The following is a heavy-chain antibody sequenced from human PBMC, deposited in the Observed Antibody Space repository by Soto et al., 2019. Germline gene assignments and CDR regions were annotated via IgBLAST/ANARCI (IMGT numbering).Heavy chain of an antibody. CDR2: IYHSGST. CDR1: GGSISSGGYS. Sequence: QLQLQESGSGLVKPSQTLSLTCAVSGGSISSGGYSWSWIRQPPGKGLEWIGYIYHSGSTYYNPSLKSRVTIPVDRSKTQFSLKLSSVTAADTAVYYCASTMTYDEGDDAFDIWGQGTMVTVSS. V-gene: IGHV4-30-2*01. CDR3: ASTMTYDEGDDAFDI. D-gene: IGHD4-17*01. J-gene: IGHJ3*02.